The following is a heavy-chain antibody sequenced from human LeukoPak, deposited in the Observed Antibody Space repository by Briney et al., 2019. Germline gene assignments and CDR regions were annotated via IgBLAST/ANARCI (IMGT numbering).Heavy chain of an antibody. J-gene: IGHJ4*02. Sequence: QPGRSLRLSCAASGFTFSAHGMHWVRQAPGKGLEWVALTWYDGSSEYYAASVKGRLTISRDNSKNTLYLQMNSLRAEDTAVYCCAKDRGVVRGVDYWGQGTLVTVSS. CDR2: TWYDGSSE. CDR1: GFTFSAHG. V-gene: IGHV3-33*06. CDR3: AKDRGVVRGVDY. D-gene: IGHD3-10*01.